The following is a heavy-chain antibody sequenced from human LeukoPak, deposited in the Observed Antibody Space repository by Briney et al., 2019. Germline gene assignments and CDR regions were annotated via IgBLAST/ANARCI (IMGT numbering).Heavy chain of an antibody. J-gene: IGHJ4*02. V-gene: IGHV4-59*01. Sequence: PSETLSLTCTVSGGSISSYYWSWIRQPPGRGLEWIGSMYYSGCTYYNPSLKSRVTISVDTSKNQFSLKLSSVTAADTAVYYCARGGYYDSSGYYPFDYWGQGTLVTVSS. CDR1: GGSISSYY. D-gene: IGHD3-22*01. CDR3: ARGGYYDSSGYYPFDY. CDR2: MYYSGCT.